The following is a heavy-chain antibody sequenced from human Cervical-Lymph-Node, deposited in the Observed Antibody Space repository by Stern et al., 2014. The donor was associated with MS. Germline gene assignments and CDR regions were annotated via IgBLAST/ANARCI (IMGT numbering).Heavy chain of an antibody. V-gene: IGHV1-69*01. D-gene: IGHD1-26*01. CDR2: IIPILATT. CDR3: AREGIPGAGGTFDN. Sequence: VQLVESGAEVKKPGSSVKVSCKGSGGTFSSYTLNWVRQAPGQGLEWMGGIIPILATTNYAQRFQGKVTITADGSTSTAYMEVTSLRSEDTAVYYCAREGIPGAGGTFDNWGQGTLVIVSS. CDR1: GGTFSSYT. J-gene: IGHJ4*02.